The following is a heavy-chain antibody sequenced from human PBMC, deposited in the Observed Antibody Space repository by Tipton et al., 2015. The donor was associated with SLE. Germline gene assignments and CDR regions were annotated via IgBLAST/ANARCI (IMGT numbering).Heavy chain of an antibody. CDR3: ARFWGPNSWYFDY. V-gene: IGHV4-34*01. CDR1: GGSFSGYY. CDR2: INHSGST. J-gene: IGHJ4*02. Sequence: TLSLTCAVYGGSFSGYYWSWIRQPPGKGLEWVGEINHSGSTNYNPSLTSRVTISVDTSKKQFSLKLSSVTAADTAVYYCARFWGPNSWYFDYWGQGTLVTVSS. D-gene: IGHD6-13*01.